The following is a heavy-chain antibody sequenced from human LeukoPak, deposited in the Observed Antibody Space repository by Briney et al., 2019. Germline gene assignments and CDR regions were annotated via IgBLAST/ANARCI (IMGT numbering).Heavy chain of an antibody. Sequence: ASVKVSCKASGYTFTSYYMHWVRQAPGQGLEWMGIINPSGGSTSYAQKFQGRVTMTRDTSTGTVYMELSSLRSEDTAVYYCAREAPRAIFGVVSGYNWFDPWGQGTLVTVSS. CDR1: GYTFTSYY. J-gene: IGHJ5*02. CDR2: INPSGGST. V-gene: IGHV1-46*01. CDR3: AREAPRAIFGVVSGYNWFDP. D-gene: IGHD3-3*01.